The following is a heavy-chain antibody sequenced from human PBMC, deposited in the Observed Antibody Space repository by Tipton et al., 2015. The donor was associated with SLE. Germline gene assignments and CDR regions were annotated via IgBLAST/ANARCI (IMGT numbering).Heavy chain of an antibody. V-gene: IGHV4-59*11. D-gene: IGHD5-12*01. CDR3: AVGVATMGDAFDI. CDR2: IYYCGST. CDR1: GGSISSHY. Sequence: TLSLTCTVSGGSISSHYWSWIRQPPGKGLEWIGYIYYCGSTNYNPSLKSRVTISVDTSKNQFSLKLSSVTAADTAVYYCAVGVATMGDAFDIWGQGTMVTVSS. J-gene: IGHJ3*02.